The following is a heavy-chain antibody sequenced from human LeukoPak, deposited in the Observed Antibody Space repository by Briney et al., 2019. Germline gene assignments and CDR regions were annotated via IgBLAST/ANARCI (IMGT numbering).Heavy chain of an antibody. Sequence: SETLSLTCTVSGGSISSYYWSWIRQPPGKGLEWIGYIYYSGSTNYNPSLKSRVTISVDTSKNQFSLKLSSATAADTAVYYCASQRRYYDILTGYYRPENWFDPWGQGTLVTVSS. CDR1: GGSISSYY. D-gene: IGHD3-9*01. CDR3: ASQRRYYDILTGYYRPENWFDP. V-gene: IGHV4-59*01. J-gene: IGHJ5*02. CDR2: IYYSGST.